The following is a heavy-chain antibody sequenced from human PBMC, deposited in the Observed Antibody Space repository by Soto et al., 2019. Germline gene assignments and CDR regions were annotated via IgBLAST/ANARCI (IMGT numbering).Heavy chain of an antibody. V-gene: IGHV4-31*03. CDR1: GGSISSGVYY. CDR3: AREGNWNYGFDF. Sequence: PSETLSLTCTVSGGSISSGVYYWSWIRQYPGRGLEWIGYIYYNGNTYYNPSLKSRVTISVDTSKNQFSLKLSSVTAADTAVFYCAREGNWNYGFDFWGQGTLVTVSS. J-gene: IGHJ4*02. CDR2: IYYNGNT. D-gene: IGHD1-7*01.